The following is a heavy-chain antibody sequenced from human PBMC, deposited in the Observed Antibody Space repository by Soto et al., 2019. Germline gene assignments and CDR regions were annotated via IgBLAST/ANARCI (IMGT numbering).Heavy chain of an antibody. V-gene: IGHV2-5*02. CDR2: IYWDDDK. D-gene: IGHD5-12*01. CDR3: AHRGWYSGYDYGAIFDY. Sequence: QITLKESGPTLVKPTQTLTLTCTFSGFSLSTSGVGVGWIRQPPGKALEWLGLIYWDDDKRYSPSLKSRLTITKDTSKNHVVLTMTNMDPVDTATYYCAHRGWYSGYDYGAIFDYWGQGTLVTVSS. CDR1: GFSLSTSGVG. J-gene: IGHJ4*02.